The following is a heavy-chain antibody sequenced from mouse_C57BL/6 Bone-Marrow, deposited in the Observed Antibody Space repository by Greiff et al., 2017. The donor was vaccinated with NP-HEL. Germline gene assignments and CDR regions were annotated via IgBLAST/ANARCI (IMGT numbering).Heavy chain of an antibody. J-gene: IGHJ1*03. CDR1: GYTFTDYY. CDR2: INPYNGGT. CDR3: ARGDGDWYFDV. Sequence: VQLKESGPVLVKPGASVKMSCKASGYTFTDYYMNWVKQSHGKSLEWIGVINPYNGGTSYNQKFKGKATLTVDKSSSTAYMELNSLTSEDAAVYYGARGDGDWYFDVWGTGTTVTVSS. D-gene: IGHD2-3*01. V-gene: IGHV1-19*01.